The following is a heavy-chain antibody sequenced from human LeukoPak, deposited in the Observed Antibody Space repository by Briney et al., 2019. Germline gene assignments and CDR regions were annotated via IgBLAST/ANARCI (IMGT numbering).Heavy chain of an antibody. J-gene: IGHJ4*02. D-gene: IGHD3-10*01. CDR1: GFTFSSYW. Sequence: GGSLRLSCAASGFTFSSYWMHWVRQAPGKGPLWVAHINGDGSTTNYADSVTGRFTISRDNAKTTLYLQMTSLRAEDTAVYYCAEAASVRGVSYWGQGTLVTVSS. CDR2: INGDGSTT. CDR3: AEAASVRGVSY. V-gene: IGHV3-74*01.